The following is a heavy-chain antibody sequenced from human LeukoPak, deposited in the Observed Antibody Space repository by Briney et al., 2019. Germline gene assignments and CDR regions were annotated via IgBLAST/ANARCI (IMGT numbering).Heavy chain of an antibody. V-gene: IGHV3-21*01. Sequence: GGSLRLSCAASGSTFSSYSMNWVRQAPGKGLEWVSSISSSSSYIYYADSVKGRFTISRDNAKNSLYLQMNSLRAEGTAVYYCARVSYDFWSASYYYYGMDVWGQGTTVTVSS. CDR2: ISSSSSYI. CDR3: ARVSYDFWSASYYYYGMDV. J-gene: IGHJ6*02. D-gene: IGHD3-3*01. CDR1: GSTFSSYS.